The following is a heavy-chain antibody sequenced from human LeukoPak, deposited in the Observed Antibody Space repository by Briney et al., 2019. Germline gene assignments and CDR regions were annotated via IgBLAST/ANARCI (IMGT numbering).Heavy chain of an antibody. CDR2: INPSGGST. V-gene: IGHV1-46*01. CDR1: GYTFTSYY. J-gene: IGHJ6*03. CDR3: ASHYDFWSGYPFYYYYMDV. Sequence: ASVKVSCMASGYTFTSYYMHWVRQAPGQGLEWMGIINPSGGSTSYAQKFQGRVTMTRDTSTSTVYMELSSLRSEDTAVYYCASHYDFWSGYPFYYYYMDVWGKGTTVTVSS. D-gene: IGHD3-3*01.